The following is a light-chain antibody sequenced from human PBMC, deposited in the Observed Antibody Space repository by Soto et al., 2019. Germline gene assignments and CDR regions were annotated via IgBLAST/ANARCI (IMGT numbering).Light chain of an antibody. CDR2: KVS. CDR3: MQGTYWTFT. J-gene: IGKJ3*01. CDR1: RSVGYSDGNTY. Sequence: DVVMTQSPLSLPVTLGQSASISCKSSRSVGYSDGNTYVNWFQKRPGQHPRXLIYKVSERDSGVPDRFSGSGSGTDFKLTISRVEAEDVGVYLCMQGTYWTFTFGPGTKLDIK. V-gene: IGKV2-30*01.